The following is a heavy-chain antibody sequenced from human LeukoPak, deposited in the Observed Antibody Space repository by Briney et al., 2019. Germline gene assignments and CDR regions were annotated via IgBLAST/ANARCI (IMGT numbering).Heavy chain of an antibody. CDR3: ARHRTTVVTPVDY. Sequence: PSETLSLTCTVSGYSISSGYYWGWIRQPPGKGLEWIGSIYHTGSTYYNPSLKSRVTISVDTSKNQFSLKLSSVTAADTAVYYCARHRTTVVTPVDYWGRGTLVTVSS. CDR1: GYSISSGYY. J-gene: IGHJ4*02. V-gene: IGHV4-38-2*02. D-gene: IGHD4-23*01. CDR2: IYHTGST.